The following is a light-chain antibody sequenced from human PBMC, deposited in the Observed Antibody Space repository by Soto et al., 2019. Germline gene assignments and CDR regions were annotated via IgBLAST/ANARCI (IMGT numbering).Light chain of an antibody. CDR2: EVN. J-gene: IGLJ3*02. Sequence: QSALTQPASVSGSPGQSITISCTGTSSDVGLYNLVSWYQQLPGKAPKLIIYEVNERPSGISDRFSGSKSGNTASLTISGLQDEDEADYYCCSYVGSSILMFGGGTQLTV. CDR1: SSDVGLYNL. V-gene: IGLV2-23*02. CDR3: CSYVGSSILM.